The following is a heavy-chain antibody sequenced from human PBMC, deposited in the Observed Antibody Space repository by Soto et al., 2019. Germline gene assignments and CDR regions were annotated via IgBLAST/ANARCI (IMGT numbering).Heavy chain of an antibody. CDR2: INPHSGGT. D-gene: IGHD3-10*01. J-gene: IGHJ2*01. V-gene: IGHV1-2*02. CDR1: GYTFSGYY. Sequence: QEQLVQSGAEVKKPGASVQCSCRASGYTFSGYYLHWVRQAPGQVLEWMGWINPHSGGTNFAQNFEDRVTMTGDTSINTAYMERSGLRSAYTAVYFCARDGASRPKSGAGTLRWVFDHWGRGTLVTVSS. CDR3: ARDGASRPKSGAGTLRWVFDH.